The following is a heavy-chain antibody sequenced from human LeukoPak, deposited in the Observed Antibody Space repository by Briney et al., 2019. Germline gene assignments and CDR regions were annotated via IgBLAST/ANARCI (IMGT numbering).Heavy chain of an antibody. CDR2: ISSSSSTI. CDR3: ARDSFGIAFDI. D-gene: IGHD1-14*01. Sequence: GGSLRLSCAASGFTFSSYSMNWVRQAPGKGLEWVSYISSSSSTIYYADSVKGRFTISRDNAKNSLYLQMNSLRVEDTAMYFCARDSFGIAFDIWGQGTMVTVSS. CDR1: GFTFSSYS. J-gene: IGHJ3*02. V-gene: IGHV3-48*01.